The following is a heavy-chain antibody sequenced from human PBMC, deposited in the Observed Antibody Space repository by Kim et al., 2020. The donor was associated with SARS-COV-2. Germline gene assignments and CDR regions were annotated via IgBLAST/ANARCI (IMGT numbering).Heavy chain of an antibody. V-gene: IGHV3-33*01. CDR2: IWYDGSNK. J-gene: IGHJ4*02. Sequence: GGSLRLSCAASGFTFSSYGMHWVRQAPGKGLEWVAVIWYDGSNKYYADSVKGRFTISRDNSKNTLYLQMNSLRAEDTAVYYCARDYCGGDCYSPRFDYWGQGTLVTVSS. CDR3: ARDYCGGDCYSPRFDY. CDR1: GFTFSSYG. D-gene: IGHD2-21*02.